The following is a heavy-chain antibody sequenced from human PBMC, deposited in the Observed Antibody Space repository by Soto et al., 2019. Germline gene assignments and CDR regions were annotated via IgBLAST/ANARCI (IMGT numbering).Heavy chain of an antibody. D-gene: IGHD6-19*01. CDR3: AHRQTGIAVAAFDY. V-gene: IGHV2-5*02. Sequence: QITLKESGPTLVKPTQTLTLTCTFSGFSLSTSGVGVGWIRQPPGKALEWLALIYWDDDKRYSPSLKSRLTITKYTSKHQVVLTMTNMDPVDTATYYCAHRQTGIAVAAFDYWGQGTLVTVSS. J-gene: IGHJ4*02. CDR2: IYWDDDK. CDR1: GFSLSTSGVG.